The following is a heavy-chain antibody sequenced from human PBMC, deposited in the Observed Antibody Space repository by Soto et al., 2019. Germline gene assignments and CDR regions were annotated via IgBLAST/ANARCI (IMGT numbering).Heavy chain of an antibody. V-gene: IGHV1-18*01. Sequence: QVQLVQSRAEVKNPGASVKVSCKASGYSCTRYGIAWARQAPGQGLEWMGWINTYNGNTNYAQNLQGRVPLTTHTSTSTAYMELPSPRSTDTAIYYCAMVDVYVTPSPQDVWGQGTTVIGSS. CDR3: AMVDVYVTPSPQDV. J-gene: IGHJ6*02. CDR1: GYSCTRYG. D-gene: IGHD3-16*01. CDR2: INTYNGNT.